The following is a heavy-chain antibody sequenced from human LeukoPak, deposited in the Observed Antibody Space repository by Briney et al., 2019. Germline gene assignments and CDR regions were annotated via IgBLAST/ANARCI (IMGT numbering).Heavy chain of an antibody. CDR2: IYHSGST. Sequence: SGTLSLTCTVSGGSISSYYWSWIRQPPGKGLEWIGYIYHSGSTNYNPSLKSRVTISVDTSKNQFSLKLSSVTAADTAVYYCARRRATVTPYDYWGQGTLVTVSS. CDR3: ARRRATVTPYDY. CDR1: GGSISSYY. V-gene: IGHV4-59*08. J-gene: IGHJ4*02. D-gene: IGHD4-17*01.